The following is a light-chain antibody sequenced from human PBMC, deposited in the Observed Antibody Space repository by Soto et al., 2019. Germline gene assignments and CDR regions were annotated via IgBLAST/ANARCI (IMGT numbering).Light chain of an antibody. J-gene: IGKJ4*01. CDR1: QSINNY. CDR3: QQRSDWLT. Sequence: EIVLTQSPATLSLSPGERATLSCRASQSINNYLAWFQQKPGQPPRLLIYDATIRDTGVPGRFSGSGSGTDFTLTISTVEPEDFAIYYCQQRSDWLTFGGGTMVEI. V-gene: IGKV3-11*01. CDR2: DAT.